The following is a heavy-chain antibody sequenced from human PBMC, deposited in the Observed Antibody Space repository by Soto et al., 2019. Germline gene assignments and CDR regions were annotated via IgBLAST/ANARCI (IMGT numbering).Heavy chain of an antibody. Sequence: QVQLVQSGAAVKKPGSSVKVSCKASGGTFSSYAISWVRQAPGQGLEWMGGIIPIFGTANYAQKFQGRVTITADESTSTAYLELSSLRSEDTAVNYCARSPLGYCSGGSCAYYFDYWGQGPLVTVSS. D-gene: IGHD2-15*01. CDR2: IIPIFGTA. V-gene: IGHV1-69*12. CDR3: ARSPLGYCSGGSCAYYFDY. J-gene: IGHJ4*02. CDR1: GGTFSSYA.